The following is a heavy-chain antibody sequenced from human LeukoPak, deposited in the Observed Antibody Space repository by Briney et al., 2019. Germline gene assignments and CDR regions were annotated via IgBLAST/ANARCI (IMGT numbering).Heavy chain of an antibody. Sequence: GGSLRLSCAASGFTFGSYSMNWVRQAPGKGLEWVSSISSSSSYIYYADSVKGRFTISRDNAKNTLYLQMNSLRAEDTAVYYCARGIRPQSSSWYVVIDYWGQGTLVTVSS. D-gene: IGHD6-13*01. CDR2: ISSSSSYI. J-gene: IGHJ4*02. CDR3: ARGIRPQSSSWYVVIDY. CDR1: GFTFGSYS. V-gene: IGHV3-21*01.